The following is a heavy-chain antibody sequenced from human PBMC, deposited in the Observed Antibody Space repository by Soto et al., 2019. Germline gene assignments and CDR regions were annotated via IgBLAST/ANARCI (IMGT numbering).Heavy chain of an antibody. V-gene: IGHV3-30*18. J-gene: IGHJ4*02. CDR3: AKIVYMGDRTGLRGYLNY. CDR1: GFTFNRYG. D-gene: IGHD6-25*01. Sequence: QVQLVESGGGVVQPGRSLRLSCATSGFTFNRYGMHWVRQAPGKGLEGVAVISYDGINRYYADSVRGRFTISRDISNNTLYLQMNGLRAEDTAVYYCAKIVYMGDRTGLRGYLNYWGQGTLVTVSS. CDR2: ISYDGINR.